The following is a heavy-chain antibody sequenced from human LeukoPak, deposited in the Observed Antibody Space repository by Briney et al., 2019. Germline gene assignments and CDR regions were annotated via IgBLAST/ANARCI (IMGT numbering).Heavy chain of an antibody. D-gene: IGHD3-22*01. J-gene: IGHJ6*03. Sequence: SETLSLTCTVSGGSISSYYWSWIRQPPGKGLEWIGYIYYSGSTNYNPSLKSRVTISVDTSKNQFSLKLSSVTAADTAVYYCARRGNSSGSTYYYYYMDVWGKGTTVTISS. CDR3: ARRGNSSGSTYYYYYMDV. V-gene: IGHV4-59*01. CDR2: IYYSGST. CDR1: GGSISSYY.